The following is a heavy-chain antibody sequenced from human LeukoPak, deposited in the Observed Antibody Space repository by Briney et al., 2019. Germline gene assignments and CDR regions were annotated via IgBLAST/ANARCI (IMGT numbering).Heavy chain of an antibody. CDR2: ISSSGSTI. V-gene: IGHV3-11*01. D-gene: IGHD2-15*01. CDR3: ARGAPVAAAINARFDP. Sequence: GGALRLSCVSSGLTFIDYYMSWIGQAPGNVLALVSYISSSGSTIYYADSVKGRFTISRDNAKNSLYLQMNSLRAEDTAVYYCARGAPVAAAINARFDPWGQGTLVTVSS. J-gene: IGHJ5*02. CDR1: GLTFIDYY.